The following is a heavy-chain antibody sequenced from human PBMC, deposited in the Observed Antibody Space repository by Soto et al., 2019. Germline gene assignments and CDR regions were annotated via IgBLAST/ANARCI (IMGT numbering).Heavy chain of an antibody. Sequence: ASVKVYCKASGGTFSSFAISWVRQAPGQGLEWMGGIIPIFGTANYAQKFQGRVTITADESTSTAYMELSSLRSEDTAVYYGARDERPYDFWSGYYTVPPAYYYYGMDVWGQGTTVTVS. CDR2: IIPIFGTA. CDR1: GGTFSSFA. J-gene: IGHJ6*02. D-gene: IGHD3-3*01. V-gene: IGHV1-69*13. CDR3: ARDERPYDFWSGYYTVPPAYYYYGMDV.